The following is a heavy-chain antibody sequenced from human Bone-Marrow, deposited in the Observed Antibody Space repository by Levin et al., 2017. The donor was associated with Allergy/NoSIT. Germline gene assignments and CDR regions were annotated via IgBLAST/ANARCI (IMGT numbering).Heavy chain of an antibody. CDR3: ARSAADYYYGMDV. CDR2: IWYDGSNK. V-gene: IGHV3-33*01. J-gene: IGHJ6*02. Sequence: GESLKISCAASGFTFSSYGMHWVRQAPGKGLEWVAVIWYDGSNKYYADSVKGRFTISRDNSKNTLYLQMNSLRAEDTAVYYCARSAADYYYGMDVWGQGTTVTVSS. D-gene: IGHD6-25*01. CDR1: GFTFSSYG.